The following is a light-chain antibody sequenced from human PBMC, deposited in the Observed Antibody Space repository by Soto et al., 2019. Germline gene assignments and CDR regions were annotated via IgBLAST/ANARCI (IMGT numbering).Light chain of an antibody. J-gene: IGLJ1*01. CDR3: SAYTISSTFF. V-gene: IGLV2-14*01. Sequence: QSALTQPASGSGCPGQSIASCCTGTSSDVGAYNYVSWYQQYPGKAPKLVIYDVTNRPSGVSNRFSGSKSGSTASLTISGLQAEDEADYSCSAYTISSTFFFGSGTNLT. CDR1: SSDVGAYNY. CDR2: DVT.